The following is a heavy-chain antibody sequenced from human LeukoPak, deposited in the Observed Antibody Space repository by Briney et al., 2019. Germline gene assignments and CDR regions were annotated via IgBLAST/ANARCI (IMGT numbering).Heavy chain of an antibody. CDR1: GFTFSSYW. CDR3: ARATEGYSYGYRVYYYYYMDV. J-gene: IGHJ6*03. Sequence: GGSLRLSCAASGFTFSSYWMSWVRRAAGKRLGWVANMREDGSEKVYVGSVKGRFTISRDNAKNSLYLQMNSLRAEDTAVYYCARATEGYSYGYRVYYYYYMDVWGIGTTVSVSS. D-gene: IGHD5-18*01. CDR2: MREDGSEK. V-gene: IGHV3-7*01.